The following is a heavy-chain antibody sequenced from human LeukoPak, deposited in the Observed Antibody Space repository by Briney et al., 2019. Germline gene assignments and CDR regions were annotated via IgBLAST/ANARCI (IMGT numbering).Heavy chain of an antibody. CDR1: GFIFSTYW. D-gene: IGHD2-21*01. J-gene: IGHJ6*01. Sequence: GGSLRLSCAASGFIFSTYWLSWVRQAPGKGLEWVANINQDGSEIYYVESVQGRFTISRDNSKNSLYLQMNSLRVEDTALYYCVCHVVLSVGYHYGLGVWGQGTTVTVSS. V-gene: IGHV3-7*02. CDR3: VCHVVLSVGYHYGLGV. CDR2: INQDGSEI.